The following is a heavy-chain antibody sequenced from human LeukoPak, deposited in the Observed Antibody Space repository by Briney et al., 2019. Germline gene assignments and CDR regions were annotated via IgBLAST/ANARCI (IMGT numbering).Heavy chain of an antibody. CDR2: ISSSGSTI. J-gene: IGHJ4*02. CDR3: ARDLAASGSPSPPSF. D-gene: IGHD1-26*01. Sequence: PGGSLRLSCAASGFTFRDYYMSWIRQAPGQGLEWVSYISSSGSTIYYADSVKGRLTISRDNGKNSLYLQMNSLRAEDTALYYCARDLAASGSPSPPSFWGQGTLVTVFS. CDR1: GFTFRDYY. V-gene: IGHV3-11*04.